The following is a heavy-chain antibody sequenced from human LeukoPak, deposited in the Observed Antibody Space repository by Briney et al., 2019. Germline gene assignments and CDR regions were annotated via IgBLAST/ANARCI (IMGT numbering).Heavy chain of an antibody. Sequence: GGSLRLSCAASGFTFSSYGMHWVRQAPGKGLEWVAFIRYDGSNKYYADSVKGRFTISRDNSKNTLYLQMNSLRAEDTAVYYCAKGASGEVVITVDAFDIWGQGTMVTVSS. CDR1: GFTFSSYG. CDR2: IRYDGSNK. CDR3: AKGASGEVVITVDAFDI. J-gene: IGHJ3*02. V-gene: IGHV3-30*02. D-gene: IGHD3-22*01.